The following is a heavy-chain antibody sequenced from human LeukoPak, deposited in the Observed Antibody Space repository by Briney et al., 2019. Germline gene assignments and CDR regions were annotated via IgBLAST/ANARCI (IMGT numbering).Heavy chain of an antibody. V-gene: IGHV1-69*05. D-gene: IGHD3-16*01. CDR2: IIPIFGTA. CDR1: GGTFSSYA. J-gene: IGHJ4*02. Sequence: GASVKVSCKASGGTFSSYAISWVRQGPGQGLEWMGGIIPIFGTANYAQKFQGRVTITTDEPTSTAYMELSSLRSEDTAVYYCATGPRGLAHFDYWGQGTLVTVSS. CDR3: ATGPRGLAHFDY.